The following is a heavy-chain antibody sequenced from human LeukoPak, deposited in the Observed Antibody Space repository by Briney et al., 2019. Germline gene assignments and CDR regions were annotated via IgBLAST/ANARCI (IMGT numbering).Heavy chain of an antibody. CDR1: GGSIGSSGFY. J-gene: IGHJ6*02. CDR2: IYYPEST. CDR3: VRHVSSGWDYYNGLDV. V-gene: IGHV4-39*01. D-gene: IGHD6-19*01. Sequence: SETLSLTCKVSGGSIGSSGFYWGWIRQPPGKGLEWIGSIYYPESTHYNPSLESRVTISVDTSKYQVSLTLSSVAATDTAVYYCVRHVSSGWDYYNGLDVWGQGTTVTVSS.